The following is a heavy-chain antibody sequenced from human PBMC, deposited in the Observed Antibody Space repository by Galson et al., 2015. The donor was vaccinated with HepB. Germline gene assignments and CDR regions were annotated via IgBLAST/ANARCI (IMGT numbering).Heavy chain of an antibody. V-gene: IGHV3-7*03. J-gene: IGHJ4*02. CDR3: ARERYYYDSSGYYPSRIYFDY. CDR2: IKQDGSEK. Sequence: SLRLSCAASGFTFSSYWMSWVRQAPGKGLEWVANIKQDGSEKYYVDSVKGRFTVSRDNAKNSLYLQMNSLRAEDTAVYYCARERYYYDSSGYYPSRIYFDYWGQGTLVTVSS. CDR1: GFTFSSYW. D-gene: IGHD3-22*01.